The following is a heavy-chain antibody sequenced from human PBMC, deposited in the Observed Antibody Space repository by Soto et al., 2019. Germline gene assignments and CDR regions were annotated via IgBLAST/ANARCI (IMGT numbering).Heavy chain of an antibody. CDR1: GFTFRNFG. Sequence: GGSLRLSCVASGFTFRNFGMHWVRQAPGKGLEWVAVISNDENIKQYADSVRGRFAIARDNSKNMLYLQVTSLRAEDTAIYYCARGLRSVLDYWGQGALVTVSS. CDR3: ARGLRSVLDY. J-gene: IGHJ4*02. D-gene: IGHD6-6*01. V-gene: IGHV3-33*01. CDR2: ISNDENIK.